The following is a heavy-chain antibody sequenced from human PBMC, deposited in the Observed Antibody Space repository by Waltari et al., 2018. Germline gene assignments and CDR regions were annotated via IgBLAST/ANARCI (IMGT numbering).Heavy chain of an antibody. J-gene: IGHJ4*02. CDR2: IRSRFKGDAT. V-gene: IGHV3-73*01. Sequence: EVQLVESGGALVQPGGSLKLSCAASGLIIGAYAIHWVRQASGKGPEWVGRIRSRFKGDATAYGESVQGRFTISRDDSKNTVYLEMNSLKTDDTAVYYCIRPFEMGIDWGQGTLVTVSS. CDR3: IRPFEMGID. CDR1: GLIIGAYA. D-gene: IGHD7-27*01.